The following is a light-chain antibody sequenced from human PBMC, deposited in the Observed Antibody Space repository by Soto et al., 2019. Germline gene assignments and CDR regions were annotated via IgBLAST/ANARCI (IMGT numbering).Light chain of an antibody. CDR2: SND. Sequence: QAVVTQPPSVSGAPGQRVTISCTGSSSNIGADYDVHWYQHLPGMAPKLLTHSNDHRPSGVADRFSGSKSGTSASLAISGLQSEDEADYYCAAWDDILNGWVFGGGTKVTVL. CDR3: AAWDDILNGWV. J-gene: IGLJ3*02. V-gene: IGLV1-44*01. CDR1: SSNIGADYD.